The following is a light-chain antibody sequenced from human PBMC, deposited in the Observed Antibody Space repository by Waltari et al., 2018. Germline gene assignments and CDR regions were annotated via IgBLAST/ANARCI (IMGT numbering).Light chain of an antibody. J-gene: IGLJ2*01. CDR3: SSHTTTSTLV. CDR1: SADIGIYNY. Sequence: QSALTQPAAMSGSPGQSITMSCTGTSADIGIYNYVSWYQHHPGEAPKPIILDGTKRPSGISARLSGSKSGNTASLTISGLQTEDEGHYYCSSHTTTSTLVFGGGTKLTVL. V-gene: IGLV2-14*03. CDR2: DGT.